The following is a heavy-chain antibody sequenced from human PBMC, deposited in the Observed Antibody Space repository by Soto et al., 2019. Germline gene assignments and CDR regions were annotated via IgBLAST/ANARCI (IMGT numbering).Heavy chain of an antibody. D-gene: IGHD6-6*01. CDR2: ISYDGSNK. CDR3: ARERAAPSWIDP. CDR1: GFTFSSYG. J-gene: IGHJ5*02. V-gene: IGHV3-30*03. Sequence: GGSLRLSCAASGFTFSSYGMHWVRQAPGKGLEWVAVISYDGSNKYYADSVKGRFTISRDNSKNTLYLQMNSLASVTTADTGIYYCARERAAPSWIDPWGQGILVTVSS.